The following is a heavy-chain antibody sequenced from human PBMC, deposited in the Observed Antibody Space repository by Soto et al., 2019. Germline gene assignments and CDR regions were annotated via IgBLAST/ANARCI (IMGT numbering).Heavy chain of an antibody. CDR1: GFSLTTSGVG. Sequence: QITLNESGPTVVKPTETLTLTCTFSGFSLTTSGVGVGWVRQSPGKAPEWLAFIYWDDDKRYSTSLKSRLTITKDSSNNQVVLTMANVDPADTATYYCAHRVLRAVFGLVTTPAIYFDCWGQGTPVVVSS. V-gene: IGHV2-5*02. CDR3: AHRVLRAVFGLVTTPAIYFDC. CDR2: IYWDDDK. J-gene: IGHJ4*02. D-gene: IGHD3-3*01.